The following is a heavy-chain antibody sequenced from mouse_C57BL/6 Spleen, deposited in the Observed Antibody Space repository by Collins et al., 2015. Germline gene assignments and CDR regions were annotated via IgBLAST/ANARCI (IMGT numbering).Heavy chain of an antibody. V-gene: IGHV1-69*01. CDR1: GYTFTNYW. Sequence: QVQLQQPGAELVMPGASVKLSRKASGYTFTNYWMHWVKQRPGQGLEWIGEIDPSDSYTNYNQKFKGKSTLTVDKSSTTAYMQLSSLTSEDSAVYYCARWGYVGDYWGRGTTLTVSS. J-gene: IGHJ2*01. CDR3: ARWGYVGDY. CDR2: IDPSDSYT. D-gene: IGHD2-14*01.